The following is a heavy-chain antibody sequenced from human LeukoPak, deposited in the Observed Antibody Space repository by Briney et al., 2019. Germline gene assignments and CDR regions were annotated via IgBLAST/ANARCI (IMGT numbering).Heavy chain of an antibody. J-gene: IGHJ6*03. CDR1: GFTLSSYS. CDR3: AAAYYYYYYMDV. D-gene: IGHD6-25*01. CDR2: ISYDGSNK. Sequence: GESLRLACAPAGFTLSSYSIQWVRQAAGGVLEWVASISYDGSNKYYTDSVKGRFTIARDNSKNTLYLQMNSMRAEDTAVYYCAAAYYYYYYMDVWGKGTTVTVSS. V-gene: IGHV3-30*04.